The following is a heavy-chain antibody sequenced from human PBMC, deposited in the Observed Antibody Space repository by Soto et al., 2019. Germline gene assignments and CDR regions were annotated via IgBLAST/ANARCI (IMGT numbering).Heavy chain of an antibody. CDR1: GYSFTSYW. CDR2: IYPGDSDT. CDR3: AREVHRAGYYFDY. J-gene: IGHJ4*02. V-gene: IGHV5-51*03. Sequence: EVQLVQSGAEVKKPGESLKISCKGSGYSFTSYWIGWVRQMPGEGLEWMGIIYPGDSDTRYSPSFQGQVTISADKSISTAFLQWSSLKASDTAIYYCAREVHRAGYYFDYWGQGTLVTVSS.